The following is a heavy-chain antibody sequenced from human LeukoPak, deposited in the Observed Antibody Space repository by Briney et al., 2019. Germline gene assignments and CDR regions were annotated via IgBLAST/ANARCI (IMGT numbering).Heavy chain of an antibody. Sequence: GASVKVSCKASGYTFTSYSISWVRQAPGQGLEWMGWISAYNGNTNYAQKLQGRVTMTTDTSTSTAYMELRSLRSDDTAVYYCAREVPTYYYDSTTPRYFDYWGQGTLVTVSS. D-gene: IGHD3-22*01. CDR1: GYTFTSYS. CDR2: ISAYNGNT. CDR3: AREVPTYYYDSTTPRYFDY. J-gene: IGHJ4*02. V-gene: IGHV1-18*01.